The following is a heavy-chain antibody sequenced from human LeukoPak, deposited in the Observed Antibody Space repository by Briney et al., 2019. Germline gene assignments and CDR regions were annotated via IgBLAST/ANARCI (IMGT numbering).Heavy chain of an antibody. V-gene: IGHV3-33*06. CDR3: AKADGLYSSTYYYFDY. CDR2: IWYDGSNK. D-gene: IGHD6-13*01. J-gene: IGHJ4*02. CDR1: GFTFSSYG. Sequence: GGSLRLSCAASGFTFSSYGMHWGREAPGKGLEWGALIWYDGSNKYYADSVKGRFTISRDNSKNILYLQMNSLRAEDTAVYYCAKADGLYSSTYYYFDYWGQGNLVTVSS.